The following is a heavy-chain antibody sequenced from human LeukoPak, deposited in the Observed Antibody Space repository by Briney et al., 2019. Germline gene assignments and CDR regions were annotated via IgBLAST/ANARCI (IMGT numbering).Heavy chain of an antibody. V-gene: IGHV3-21*01. CDR2: ISSSSAYI. J-gene: IGHJ4*02. D-gene: IGHD3-10*01. CDR1: GFTFSSYS. CDR3: ARGWMYYYDSGSQLYYFDY. Sequence: GGSLRLSCAASGFTFSSYSMNWVRQAPGKGREWVSSISSSSAYIYYADSLKGRFTISRDNAKNSLYLQMNSLRAEDTAVYYCARGWMYYYDSGSQLYYFDYWGQGTLVTASS.